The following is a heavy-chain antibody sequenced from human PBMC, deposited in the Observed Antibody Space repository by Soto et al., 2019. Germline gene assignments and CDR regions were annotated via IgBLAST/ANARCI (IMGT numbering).Heavy chain of an antibody. CDR2: MNPNSGNT. CDR3: ARGYTGRIAARRCIGY. D-gene: IGHD6-6*01. CDR1: GYTFTSYD. J-gene: IGHJ4*02. V-gene: IGHV1-8*01. Sequence: ASVKVSCKASGYTFTSYDINWVRQATGQGLEWMGWMNPNSGNTGYAQKFRGRVTMTRNTSISTAYMELSSLRSEDTAVYYCARGYTGRIAARRCIGYWGQGTLVTVSS.